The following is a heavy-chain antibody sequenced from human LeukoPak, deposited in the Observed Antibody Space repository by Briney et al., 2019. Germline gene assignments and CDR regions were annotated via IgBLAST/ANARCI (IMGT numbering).Heavy chain of an antibody. V-gene: IGHV1-2*02. CDR1: GYTFTGYY. J-gene: IGHJ4*02. D-gene: IGHD6-13*01. CDR2: INPNSGGT. CDR3: ARGQAAAGTAPFDY. Sequence: GASVKVSCKASGYTFTGYYMHWVRQAPGQGLEWMGWINPNSGGTNYAQKFQGRVTMTRDTSISTAYMELSRLRSDDTAVYYCARGQAAAGTAPFDYWGQGTLVTVSS.